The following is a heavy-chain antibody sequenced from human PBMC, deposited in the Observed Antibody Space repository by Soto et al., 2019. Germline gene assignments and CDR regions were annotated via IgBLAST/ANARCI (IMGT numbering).Heavy chain of an antibody. CDR2: IYWDDDK. D-gene: IGHD2-21*02. J-gene: IGHJ6*02. Sequence: QITLKESGPTLVKPTQTLTLTCTFSAFSLSTGGVGVGWIRQPPGKALEWLALIYWDDDKRYSPSLRSRLTITKDTSNNXVXLXMXXMDPVDTATYYCIQSRCGGDCLQSYASYYYYGMDVWGQGTTVTVSS. CDR1: AFSLSTGGVG. CDR3: IQSRCGGDCLQSYASYYYYGMDV. V-gene: IGHV2-5*02.